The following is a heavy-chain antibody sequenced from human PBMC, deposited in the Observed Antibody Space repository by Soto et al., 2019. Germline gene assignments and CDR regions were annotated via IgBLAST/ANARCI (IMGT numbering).Heavy chain of an antibody. Sequence: QVQLQESGPGLVKPSQTLSLTCTVSGFSISSDNYYWRWIRQHPGKGLEWNGYIYYSGSTYYSPALKPPAITSVDAYKTRFSLELPSVTAAHTTVYYSAAASVTTISLDYWRQGTLVPLS. CDR1: GFSISSDNYY. CDR3: AAASVTTISLDY. V-gene: IGHV4-31*01. J-gene: IGHJ4*02. CDR2: IYYSGST. D-gene: IGHD3-9*01.